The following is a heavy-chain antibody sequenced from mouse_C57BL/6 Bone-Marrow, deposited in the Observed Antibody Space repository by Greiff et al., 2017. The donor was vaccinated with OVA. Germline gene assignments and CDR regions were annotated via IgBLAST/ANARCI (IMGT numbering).Heavy chain of an antibody. CDR2: IWWDDDK. V-gene: IGHV8-8*01. Sequence: QVTLKESGPGILQPSQTLSLTCSFSGFSLSTFGMCVGWIRQPSGKGLEWLAHIWWDDDKYYNPALKSRLTISKDTSKNQVFLKIANVDTADTATYDCARIGYYYGSSHAMDYWGQGTSVTVSS. D-gene: IGHD1-1*01. CDR3: ARIGYYYGSSHAMDY. J-gene: IGHJ4*01. CDR1: GFSLSTFGMC.